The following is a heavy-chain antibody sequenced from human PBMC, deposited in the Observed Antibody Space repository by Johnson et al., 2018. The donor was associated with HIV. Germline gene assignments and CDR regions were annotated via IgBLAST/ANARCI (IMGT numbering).Heavy chain of an antibody. CDR2: VSYDGSKK. J-gene: IGHJ3*01. D-gene: IGHD3-22*01. V-gene: IGHV3-30*03. CDR3: AIPYYYDSGGYQ. CDR1: GFTFSSYG. Sequence: VQLVESGGGVVQPGRSLRLSCVASGFTFSSYGMHWVRQAPGKGLEWVAIVSYDGSKKYYPDSVKGRFTISRDNSKNTLYLQMDSLRAEDTAVYYCAIPYYYDSGGYQWGQGTMVTVSS.